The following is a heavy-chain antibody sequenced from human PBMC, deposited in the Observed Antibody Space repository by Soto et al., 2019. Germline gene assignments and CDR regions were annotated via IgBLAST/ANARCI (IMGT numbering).Heavy chain of an antibody. CDR1: GGSISSSIYY. V-gene: IGHV4-39*01. D-gene: IGHD3-10*01. CDR3: ARHGSSYYMDV. CDR2: IHYSGST. Sequence: QLQLQESGPGLVKPSETLSLTCTVSGGSISSSIYYGGRIRQPPGKGLEWIGSIHYSGSTYYNPPLKSRVIISVDTSKNQFSRKLSSVTAADTAVYFCARHGSSYYMDVWGKGTTVTVSS. J-gene: IGHJ6*03.